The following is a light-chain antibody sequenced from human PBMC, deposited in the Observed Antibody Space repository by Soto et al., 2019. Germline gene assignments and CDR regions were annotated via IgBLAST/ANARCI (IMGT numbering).Light chain of an antibody. V-gene: IGKV3-15*01. CDR3: QQYNSWLWT. CDR2: GAS. Sequence: EIVMTQSPATLSVSPGDGATLSCRASQSVSSKLAWYQQKPGQAPRLLIYGASTRATGIPARFSGSGSGTEFTLIISSLQSEDSAVYYCQQYNSWLWTFGQGTKVEIK. CDR1: QSVSSK. J-gene: IGKJ1*01.